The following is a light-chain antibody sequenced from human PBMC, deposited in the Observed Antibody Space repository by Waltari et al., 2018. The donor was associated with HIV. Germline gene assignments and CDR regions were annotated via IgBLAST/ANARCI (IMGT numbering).Light chain of an antibody. CDR3: SSFVDRDGFYVL. V-gene: IGLV2-8*01. CDR2: EVT. CDR1: NHDIGTYDY. J-gene: IGLJ2*01. Sequence: QSALTPPPPASGSPGQAVHLSRTGSNHDIGTYDYVSSYQVHHGKAPRLVISEVTKRPSGVSDRFSGPKSANTAFLTVAGLQSEDEADYYCSSFVDRDGFYVLFGGGTRLTVL.